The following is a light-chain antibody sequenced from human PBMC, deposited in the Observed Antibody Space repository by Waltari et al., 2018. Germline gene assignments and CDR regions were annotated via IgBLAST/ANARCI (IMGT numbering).Light chain of an antibody. CDR1: RDIDNY. CDR2: DAS. Sequence: DVQMTQSPSSLSASVGDRVTITCRASRDIDNYLNWYQQKPGEAPKLLICDASNLQTGVTSRFSGSGSGTEFIFTISSLQPEDLATYYCQEYSSFPPGFSFGPGT. V-gene: IGKV1-33*01. CDR3: QEYSSFPPGFS. J-gene: IGKJ3*01.